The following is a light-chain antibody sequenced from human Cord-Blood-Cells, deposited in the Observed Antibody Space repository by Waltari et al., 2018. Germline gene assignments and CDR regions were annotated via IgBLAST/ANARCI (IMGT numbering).Light chain of an antibody. V-gene: IGKV1-39*01. J-gene: IGKJ4*01. Sequence: DIQMTQSPSSLSASVGDRVTITCRASQSISSYLNWYQQKPGKAPKLLIYAASSLQSGVPSRFSGSGSGTDFTLTISSLQPEDFATYYWQKSYSTPLTYGGGTDLEIK. CDR1: QSISSY. CDR2: AAS. CDR3: QKSYSTPLT.